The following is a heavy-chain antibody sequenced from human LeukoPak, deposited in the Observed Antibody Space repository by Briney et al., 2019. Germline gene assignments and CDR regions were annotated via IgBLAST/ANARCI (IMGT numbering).Heavy chain of an antibody. CDR1: GGSFSGYY. D-gene: IGHD4-17*01. J-gene: IGHJ3*02. CDR2: INHSGST. Sequence: SETLSLTCAVYGGSFSGYYWSWIRQPPGKGLEWIGEINHSGSTNYNPSLKSRVTISVDTSKNQFSLKLSSVTAADTAVYYCASLTTVTTPTVYAFDIWGQGTMVTVSS. V-gene: IGHV4-34*01. CDR3: ASLTTVTTPTVYAFDI.